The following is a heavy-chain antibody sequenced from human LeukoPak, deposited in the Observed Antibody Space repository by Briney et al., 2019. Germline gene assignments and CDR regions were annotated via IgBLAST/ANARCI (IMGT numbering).Heavy chain of an antibody. V-gene: IGHV4-61*01. Sequence: SETLSLTCTVSGGSVSSGSYYWSWIRQPPGKGLEWIGYIYYSGSTNYNPSLKSRVTISVDTSKNQFSLKLSSVTAADTAVYYCARGEVVPLTWFDPWGQGTLVTVSS. J-gene: IGHJ5*02. CDR2: IYYSGST. CDR1: GGSVSSGSYY. CDR3: ARGEVVPLTWFDP. D-gene: IGHD2-15*01.